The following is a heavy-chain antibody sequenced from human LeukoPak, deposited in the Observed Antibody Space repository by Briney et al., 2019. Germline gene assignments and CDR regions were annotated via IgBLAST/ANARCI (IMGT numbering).Heavy chain of an antibody. CDR2: IKQDGSEK. D-gene: IGHD3-22*01. CDR1: GFTLKNYW. Sequence: GGSLRLPCAASGFTLKNYWMSWVRQAPGKGLEWVANIKQDGSEKYYVDSVKGRFTISRDNAKNSLYLQVSSLRAEDTAVYYCARDTYNYDTSGYGLGYWGQGTLVTVSS. J-gene: IGHJ4*02. CDR3: ARDTYNYDTSGYGLGY. V-gene: IGHV3-7*01.